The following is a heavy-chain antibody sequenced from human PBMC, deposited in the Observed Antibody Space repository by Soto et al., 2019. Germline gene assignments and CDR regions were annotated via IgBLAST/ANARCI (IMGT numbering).Heavy chain of an antibody. CDR2: ITGSGDYT. CDR3: AAGSDISNYYLGLLDY. D-gene: IGHD3-22*01. CDR1: GFTFSSYA. Sequence: EVQLLESGGGLVQPGASLRLSCAASGFTFSSYAMTWVRQAPGKGLEWVSEITGSGDYTTYADSVKGRFTISRDNSKSTLSLQMNSLRAEDTAVYYCAAGSDISNYYLGLLDYWGRGTLVTVSS. J-gene: IGHJ4*02. V-gene: IGHV3-23*01.